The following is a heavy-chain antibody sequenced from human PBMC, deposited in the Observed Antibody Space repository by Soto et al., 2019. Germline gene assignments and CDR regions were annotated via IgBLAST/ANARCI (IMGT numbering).Heavy chain of an antibody. V-gene: IGHV3-23*01. J-gene: IGHJ4*02. Sequence: GGSLRLSCAASGFTFRNYAMNWVRQAPGKGLEWVSGISVSGGSTYYADSVKGRSTVSRDNSKNTVFLQMNSLRAEDTAVYFCAKGMYYYDSSGYRLFDYWGQGTLVTVSS. CDR2: ISVSGGST. D-gene: IGHD3-22*01. CDR3: AKGMYYYDSSGYRLFDY. CDR1: GFTFRNYA.